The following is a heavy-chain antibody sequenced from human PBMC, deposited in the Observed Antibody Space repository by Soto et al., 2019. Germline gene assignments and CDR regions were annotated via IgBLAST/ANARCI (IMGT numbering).Heavy chain of an antibody. J-gene: IGHJ6*02. V-gene: IGHV5-10-1*01. CDR2: IDPSDSYT. Sequence: PGESLKISCKGSGYSFTSYWISWVRQMPGKGLEWMGRIDPSDSYTNYSPSFQGHVTISADKSISTAYLQWSSLKASDTAMYYCARHIAAAGTPYYYYGMDVWGQGTTVTVSS. CDR3: ARHIAAAGTPYYYYGMDV. D-gene: IGHD6-13*01. CDR1: GYSFTSYW.